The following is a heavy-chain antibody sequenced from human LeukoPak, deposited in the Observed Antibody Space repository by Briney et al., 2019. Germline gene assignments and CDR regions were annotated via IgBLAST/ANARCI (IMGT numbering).Heavy chain of an antibody. CDR1: GYTFTSYY. CDR3: ARELANSSSSEGPPGY. CDR2: INPSGGST. V-gene: IGHV1-46*01. D-gene: IGHD6-6*01. Sequence: ASVKVSCKASGYTFTSYYMHWVRQAPGQGLEWMGIINPSGGSTSYAQKFQGRVTVTRDMSTSTVYMELSSLRSEDTAVYYCARELANSSSSEGPPGYWGQGTLVTVSS. J-gene: IGHJ4*02.